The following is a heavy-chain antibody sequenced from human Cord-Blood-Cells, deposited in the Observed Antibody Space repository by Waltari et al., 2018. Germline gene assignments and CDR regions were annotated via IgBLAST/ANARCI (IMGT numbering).Heavy chain of an antibody. J-gene: IGHJ4*02. CDR1: GYSFSRGSY. V-gene: IGHV4-38-2*01. D-gene: IGHD4-4*01. CDR3: ARPSLTVTGDY. Sequence: QVQLQESGPGLVKPAETLSLTCPVSGYSFSRGSYWGWIRQPPGKGLEWIGSIYHSGSTYYNPSLKSRVTISVDTSKNQFSLKLSSVTAADTAVYYCARPSLTVTGDYWGQGTLVTVSS. CDR2: IYHSGST.